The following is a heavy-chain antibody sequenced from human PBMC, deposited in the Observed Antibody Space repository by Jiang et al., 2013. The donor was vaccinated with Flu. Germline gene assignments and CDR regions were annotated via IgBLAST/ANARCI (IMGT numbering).Heavy chain of an antibody. CDR3: ARALSGSLNYYYYGMDV. CDR2: ISAYNGNT. J-gene: IGHJ6*02. CDR1: SYG. V-gene: IGHV1-18*01. Sequence: SYGISWVRQAPGQGLEWMGWISAYNGNTNYAQKLQGRVTMTTDTSTSTAYMELRSLRSDDTAVYYCARALSGSLNYYYYGMDVWGQGTTVTVSS. D-gene: IGHD1-26*01.